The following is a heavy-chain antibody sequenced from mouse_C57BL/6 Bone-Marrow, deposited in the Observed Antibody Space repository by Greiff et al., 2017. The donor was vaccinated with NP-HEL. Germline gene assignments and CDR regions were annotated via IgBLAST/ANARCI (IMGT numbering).Heavy chain of an antibody. D-gene: IGHD2-3*01. J-gene: IGHJ2*01. CDR1: GYTFTSYW. Sequence: QVQLQQPGAELVRPGSSVKLSCKASGYTFTSYWMHWVKQRPIQGLEWIGNIDPSDSETHYIQKFKDKATLTVDKSSSTAYMQLSSLTSEDSAVYYCARSGDGPHYFDYWGQGTTLTVSS. CDR3: ARSGDGPHYFDY. V-gene: IGHV1-52*01. CDR2: IDPSDSET.